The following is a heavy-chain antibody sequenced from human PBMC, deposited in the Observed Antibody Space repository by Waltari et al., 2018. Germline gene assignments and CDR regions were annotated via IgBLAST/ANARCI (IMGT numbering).Heavy chain of an antibody. J-gene: IGHJ4*02. D-gene: IGHD1-26*01. V-gene: IGHV4-39*01. CDR2: IYYSGST. Sequence: QLQLQESGPGLVKPSETLSLTCTVSGGSISSSSYYWGWIRQPPGKGLEWIGSIYYSGSTYYNPSLKSRVTISVDTSKNQVSLKLSSVTAADTAVYYCARQNIVGATTYYFDYWGQGTLVTVSS. CDR3: ARQNIVGATTYYFDY. CDR1: GGSISSSSYY.